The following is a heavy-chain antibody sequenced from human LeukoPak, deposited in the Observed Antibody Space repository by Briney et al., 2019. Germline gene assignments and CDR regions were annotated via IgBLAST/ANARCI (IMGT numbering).Heavy chain of an antibody. J-gene: IGHJ4*02. V-gene: IGHV3-74*01. CDR2: INSDGSTT. CDR1: GFTFSSYW. CDR3: VRDLGPRAY. Sequence: GGSLRLSCAASGFTFSSYWMHWVRQAPGKGLVWVSRINSDGSTTTYADSVKGRFTISRDNAKNTLYLQINSLRVEDTAMYYCVRDLGPRAYWGQGSLVTVAS. D-gene: IGHD7-27*01.